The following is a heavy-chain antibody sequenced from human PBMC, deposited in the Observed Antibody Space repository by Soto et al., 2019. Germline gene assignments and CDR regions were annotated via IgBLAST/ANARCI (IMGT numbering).Heavy chain of an antibody. D-gene: IGHD2-15*01. J-gene: IGHJ4*02. CDR1: GGSISSSSYY. V-gene: IGHV4-39*01. Sequence: SETLSLTCTVSGGSISSSSYYWGWIRQPPGKGLEWIGSIYYSGSTYYNPSLKSRVTISVDTSKNQFSLKLSSVTAADTAVYYCARGNGGSSKDYWGQGTLVTVSS. CDR2: IYYSGST. CDR3: ARGNGGSSKDY.